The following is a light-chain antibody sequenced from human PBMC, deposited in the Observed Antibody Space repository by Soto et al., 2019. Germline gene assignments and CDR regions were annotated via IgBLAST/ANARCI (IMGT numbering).Light chain of an antibody. CDR1: QSVSSN. CDR2: GAS. J-gene: IGKJ4*01. V-gene: IGKV3-15*01. CDR3: QQYNNWPFT. Sequence: EIVMTQPPATLSVSPGERATLSCRASQSVSSNLAWYQQKPGQAPRLLIYGASTRATGIPARFSGSGSGTEFTLTISSLQSEEFAVYYCQQYNNWPFTFGGGTKVEIK.